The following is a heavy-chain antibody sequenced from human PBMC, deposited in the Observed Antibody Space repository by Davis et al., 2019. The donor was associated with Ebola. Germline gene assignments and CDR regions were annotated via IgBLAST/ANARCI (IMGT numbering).Heavy chain of an antibody. Sequence: LRLSCTVSGGSISSGGYYWSWIRQHPGKGLEWIGYIYYSGSTYYNPSLKSRLTISVDTSKNQFSLKLSSVTAADTAVYYCARHRGRAYLSYWGQGTLVTVSS. CDR3: ARHRGRAYLSY. J-gene: IGHJ4*02. V-gene: IGHV4-31*03. CDR2: IYYSGST. D-gene: IGHD1-14*01. CDR1: GGSISSGGYY.